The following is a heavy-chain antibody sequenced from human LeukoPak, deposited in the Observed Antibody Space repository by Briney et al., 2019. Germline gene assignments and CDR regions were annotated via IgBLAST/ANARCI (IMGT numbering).Heavy chain of an antibody. Sequence: GGSLRLSCAASGFTVGSSYMSWVRQAPGKGLEWVSVIYSGGETYYADSVKGRFAISRDNSNNTVLLQMNRLRAEDTAVYYCARSYDFWSGYYRTDGMDVWGQGTTVTVSS. CDR1: GFTVGSSY. D-gene: IGHD3-3*01. J-gene: IGHJ6*02. V-gene: IGHV3-53*01. CDR2: IYSGGET. CDR3: ARSYDFWSGYYRTDGMDV.